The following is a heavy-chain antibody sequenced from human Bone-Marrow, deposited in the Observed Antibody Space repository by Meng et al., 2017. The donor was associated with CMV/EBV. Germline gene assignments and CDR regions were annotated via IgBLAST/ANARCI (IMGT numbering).Heavy chain of an antibody. Sequence: SVKVSCKASGGTFSSYAISWVRQAPGQGLEWMGGIIPIFGTANYAQKFQGRVTITTDESTSTAYMELSSLSSEDTAVYYCARDLGDYYYGMDVWGQGTTVTVSS. CDR3: ARDLGDYYYGMDV. CDR1: GGTFSSYA. D-gene: IGHD7-27*01. CDR2: IIPIFGTA. V-gene: IGHV1-69*05. J-gene: IGHJ6*02.